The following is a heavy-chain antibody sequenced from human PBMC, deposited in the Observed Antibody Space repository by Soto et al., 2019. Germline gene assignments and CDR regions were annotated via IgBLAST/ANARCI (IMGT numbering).Heavy chain of an antibody. CDR3: ARDYDTSRGDWAYAGIDC. Sequence: EVQLVESGGGLVQPGGSLRISCAASGLTVSTNYMSWVRQAPGKGLEWVSIIYYGGTTYYADSVKGRLTISRDDSKNTPYLQMHSLRAEDTAVYYFARDYDTSRGDWAYAGIDCWGQGTTVIVSS. CDR2: IYYGGTT. D-gene: IGHD3-9*01. CDR1: GLTVSTNY. V-gene: IGHV3-66*01. J-gene: IGHJ6*02.